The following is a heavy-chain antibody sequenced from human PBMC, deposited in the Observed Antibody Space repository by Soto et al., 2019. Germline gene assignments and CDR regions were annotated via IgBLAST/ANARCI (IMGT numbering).Heavy chain of an antibody. Sequence: SETLSLTCTVSGGPISSSSYYWGWIRQPPGRGLEWIGGIYYSGSTYYNPSLKSRVTISVDTSKNQFSLDLSSVTAADTAVYYCARQGQTPSSGRYDFDYWGLGTLVTVSS. CDR1: GGPISSSSYY. V-gene: IGHV4-39*01. J-gene: IGHJ4*02. CDR2: IYYSGST. D-gene: IGHD6-19*01. CDR3: ARQGQTPSSGRYDFDY.